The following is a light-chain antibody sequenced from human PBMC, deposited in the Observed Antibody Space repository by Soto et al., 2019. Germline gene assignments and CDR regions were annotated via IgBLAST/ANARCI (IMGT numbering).Light chain of an antibody. V-gene: IGKV3-11*01. Sequence: EIVLTQSPAVLSLSPGERATLSCRASQYVGSYLAWYQQKPGQAPRLLIYDASNRATGVPGRFSGSGSGTDFPLTISSLEPEDLAVYYCQQRSDWPTTFGQGTKVEIK. CDR3: QQRSDWPTT. CDR1: QYVGSY. CDR2: DAS. J-gene: IGKJ1*01.